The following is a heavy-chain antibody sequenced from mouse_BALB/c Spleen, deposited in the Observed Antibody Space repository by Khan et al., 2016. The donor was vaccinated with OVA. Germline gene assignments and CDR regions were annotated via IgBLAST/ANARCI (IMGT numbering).Heavy chain of an antibody. J-gene: IGHJ3*01. CDR2: ISSGGHYT. D-gene: IGHD1-1*02. V-gene: IGHV5-6*01. Sequence: EVELVESGGDLVKTGGSLKLSCAASGFTFSTYGMSWVRQTPDKRLEWVATISSGGHYTYYIDSVKGRFTISRDNAKNILDLQMTSLRSEDTAMYYGARLAYYYNSEGFAYWGRGTLVTVSA. CDR3: ARLAYYYNSEGFAY. CDR1: GFTFSTYG.